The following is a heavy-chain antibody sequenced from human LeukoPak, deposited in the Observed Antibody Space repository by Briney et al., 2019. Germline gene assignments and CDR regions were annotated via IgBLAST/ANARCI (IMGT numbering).Heavy chain of an antibody. V-gene: IGHV3-33*01. Sequence: GGSLRLSCAASGFTFSSYGMHWVRQAPGKGLEWVAVIWYDGSNKYYVDSVKGRFTISRDNSKNTLYLQMNSLRAEDTAVYYCAREQLGMQYFDYWGQGTLVTVSS. CDR1: GFTFSSYG. CDR2: IWYDGSNK. J-gene: IGHJ4*02. D-gene: IGHD6-13*01. CDR3: AREQLGMQYFDY.